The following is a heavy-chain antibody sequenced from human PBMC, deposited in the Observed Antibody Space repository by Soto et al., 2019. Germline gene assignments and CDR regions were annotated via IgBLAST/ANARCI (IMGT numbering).Heavy chain of an antibody. J-gene: IGHJ3*02. Sequence: GGSLRLSCAASGFTFSSYSMNWVRQAPGKGLEWVSSISSSSSYIYYADSVKGRFTISRDNAKNSLYLQMNSLRAEDTAVYYCARDRGCSGGSCYYDAFDIWGQGTMVTVSS. CDR2: ISSSSSYI. D-gene: IGHD2-15*01. CDR1: GFTFSSYS. CDR3: ARDRGCSGGSCYYDAFDI. V-gene: IGHV3-21*01.